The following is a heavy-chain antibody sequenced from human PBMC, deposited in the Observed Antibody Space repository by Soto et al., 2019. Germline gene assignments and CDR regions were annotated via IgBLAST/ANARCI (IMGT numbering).Heavy chain of an antibody. CDR3: ARGPTGWFGYDY. D-gene: IGHD3-10*01. CDR2: INSGAATT. CDR1: GFTFSSSW. V-gene: IGHV3-74*01. J-gene: IGHJ4*02. Sequence: PGGSLRLSCAASGFTFSSSWMHWVRQGPGKGLVWVSRINSGAATTNYADSVKGRFTISRDNAKNTLYLQMDSLTAEDTAVYYCARGPTGWFGYDYWGQGTLVTVS.